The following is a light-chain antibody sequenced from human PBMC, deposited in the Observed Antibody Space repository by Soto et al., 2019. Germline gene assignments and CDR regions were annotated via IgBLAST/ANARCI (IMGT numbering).Light chain of an antibody. J-gene: IGKJ3*01. CDR3: QQYSNWPIT. CDR2: GAS. Sequence: EIVMTQSPASLSVSPGERATLSCRASQSVSSNLAWYQQKPGQAPRLLIYGASTRATVIPSRFSGSGSGTEFTLTISSLQSEDFAVYYCQQYSNWPITFGAGTKVEIK. V-gene: IGKV3-15*01. CDR1: QSVSSN.